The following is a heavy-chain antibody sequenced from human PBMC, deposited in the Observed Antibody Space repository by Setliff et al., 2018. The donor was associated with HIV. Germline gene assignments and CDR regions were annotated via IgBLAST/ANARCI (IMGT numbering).Heavy chain of an antibody. CDR1: GGSVSSTTYF. CDR2: LYYSGST. Sequence: PSETLSLTCTVSGGSVSSTTYFWGWIRQAPGKGLQWIGSLYYSGSTNYNPSLKSRVTIGVDTSKNQFSPKLTSVTAADAAVYYCARRRPPPSGLYSAYYMDVWGTGTTVTVSS. D-gene: IGHD1-26*01. J-gene: IGHJ6*03. CDR3: ARRRPPPSGLYSAYYMDV. V-gene: IGHV4-39*07.